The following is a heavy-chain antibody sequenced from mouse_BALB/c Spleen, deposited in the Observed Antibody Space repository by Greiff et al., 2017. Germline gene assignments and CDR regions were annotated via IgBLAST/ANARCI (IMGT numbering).Heavy chain of an antibody. D-gene: IGHD1-1*01. CDR3: ARGSYGSSSYYYAMDY. CDR2: ISSGGST. CDR1: GFTFSSYA. Sequence: DVKLVESGGGLVKPGGSLKLSCAASGFTFSSYAMSWVRQTPEKRLEWVASISSGGSTYYPDSVKGRFTISRDNARNILYLQMSSLRSEDTAMYYCARGSYGSSSYYYAMDYWGQGTSVTVSS. J-gene: IGHJ4*01. V-gene: IGHV5-6-5*01.